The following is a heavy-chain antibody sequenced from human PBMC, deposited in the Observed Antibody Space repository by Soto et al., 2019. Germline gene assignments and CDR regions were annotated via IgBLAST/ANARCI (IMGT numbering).Heavy chain of an antibody. CDR2: IYPGDSDT. CDR3: ARAGIAASRGFYYYGMDV. V-gene: IGHV5-51*01. CDR1: GYSFTSYW. D-gene: IGHD6-6*01. Sequence: PGESLKISCNGSGYSFTSYWIGWVRQMPGKGLEWMGIIYPGDSDTRYSPSFQGQVTISADKSISTAYLQWSSLKASDTAMYYCARAGIAASRGFYYYGMDVWGQGTKVTVYS. J-gene: IGHJ6*02.